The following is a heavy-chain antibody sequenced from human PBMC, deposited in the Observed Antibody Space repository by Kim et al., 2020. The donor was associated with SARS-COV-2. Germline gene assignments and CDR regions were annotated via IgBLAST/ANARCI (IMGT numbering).Heavy chain of an antibody. CDR3: AKDRRIAARSYPTDYFDY. Sequence: GRLTICRDNSKNTLYLQMNSLRAEDTAVYYCAKDRRIAARSYPTDYFDYWGQGTLVTVSS. V-gene: IGHV3-30*02. D-gene: IGHD6-6*01. J-gene: IGHJ4*02.